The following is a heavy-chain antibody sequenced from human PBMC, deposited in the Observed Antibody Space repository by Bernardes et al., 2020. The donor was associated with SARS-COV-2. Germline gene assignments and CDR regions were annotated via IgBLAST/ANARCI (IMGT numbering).Heavy chain of an antibody. CDR3: VKITVNGGSIDY. J-gene: IGHJ4*02. CDR2: ISRDGGNT. V-gene: IGHV3-64D*06. D-gene: IGHD3-10*01. CDR1: GFTFSTYA. Sequence: GGSLRLSCLASGFTFSTYAMHWVRQAPGKGLEYVSAISRDGGNTWYTDSVKGRFTISRDNSRNMLSHQMSTLRAEDSAVYYCVKITVNGGSIDYWGQGTLVTVSS.